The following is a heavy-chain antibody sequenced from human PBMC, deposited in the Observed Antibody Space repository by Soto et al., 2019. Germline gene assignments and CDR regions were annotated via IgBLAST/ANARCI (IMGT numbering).Heavy chain of an antibody. CDR1: GFTFSSYG. J-gene: IGHJ6*02. V-gene: IGHV3-30*18. CDR3: AKGGARLGAIKWYYYGMDV. D-gene: IGHD6-6*01. CDR2: ISYDGSNK. Sequence: QVQLVESGGGVVQPGRSLRLSCAASGFTFSSYGMHWVRQAPGKGLEGVAVISYDGSNKYYADSVKGRFTISRDNSKNTLYLQMNSLRAEDTAVYYCAKGGARLGAIKWYYYGMDVWGQGTTVTVSS.